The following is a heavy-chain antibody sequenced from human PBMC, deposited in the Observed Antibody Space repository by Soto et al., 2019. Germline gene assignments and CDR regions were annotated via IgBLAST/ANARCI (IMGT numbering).Heavy chain of an antibody. CDR1: GFTFSSNS. Sequence: EVQLVESGGGLVQPGGSLRLSCAASGFTFSSNSMNWVRQAPGKGLEWVSYISSSSSTIYYADSVKGRFTISRDNAKNSLYLQMNSLRAEDTAVYYCTRDDWSLYSSSPFNWFDPWGQGTLVTVSS. CDR2: ISSSSSTI. D-gene: IGHD6-6*01. CDR3: TRDDWSLYSSSPFNWFDP. V-gene: IGHV3-48*01. J-gene: IGHJ5*02.